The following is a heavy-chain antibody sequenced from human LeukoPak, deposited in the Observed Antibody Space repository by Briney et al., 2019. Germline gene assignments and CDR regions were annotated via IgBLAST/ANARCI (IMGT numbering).Heavy chain of an antibody. V-gene: IGHV3-11*01. CDR3: ARALYADSGFYFAL. CDR2: ISSSGSTI. CDR1: GFTFSDYY. J-gene: IGHJ2*01. D-gene: IGHD4-17*01. Sequence: GGSLRLSCAASGFTFSDYYMSWIRQAPGKGLEWVSYISSSGSTIYYADSVKGRFTISRDNAKNSLYLQMNSLRAEDTAVYYCARALYADSGFYFALWGRGTLVTVSS.